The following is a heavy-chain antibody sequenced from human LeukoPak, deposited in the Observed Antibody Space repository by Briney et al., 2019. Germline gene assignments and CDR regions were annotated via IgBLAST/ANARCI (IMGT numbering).Heavy chain of an antibody. D-gene: IGHD6-19*01. CDR3: AGDLRYSSGWSASGMDV. V-gene: IGHV1-8*01. J-gene: IGHJ6*03. CDR2: MNPKSGNT. CDR1: GYTFTSYD. Sequence: ASVKVSCKASGYTFTSYDINWVRRAPGQGLEWMGWMNPKSGNTDYAQKFQGRVTMTRNTSISTAYMELSSLRSEDTAVYYCAGDLRYSSGWSASGMDVWGKGNTVTISS.